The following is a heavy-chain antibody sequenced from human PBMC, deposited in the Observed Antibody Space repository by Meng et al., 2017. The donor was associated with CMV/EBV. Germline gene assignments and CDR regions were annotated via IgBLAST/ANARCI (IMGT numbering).Heavy chain of an antibody. CDR2: IGTAGDT. D-gene: IGHD6-19*01. CDR1: GFTFSSYD. Sequence: GESLKISCAASGFTFSSYDMHWVRQATGKGLEWVSAIGTAGDTYYPGSVKGRFTISRENAKNSLYLQMNSLRAGDTAVYYCARDYLSRGGSGWFRGVAFDIGAKGQWSPSPQ. CDR3: ARDYLSRGGSGWFRGVAFDI. V-gene: IGHV3-13*01. J-gene: IGHJ3*02.